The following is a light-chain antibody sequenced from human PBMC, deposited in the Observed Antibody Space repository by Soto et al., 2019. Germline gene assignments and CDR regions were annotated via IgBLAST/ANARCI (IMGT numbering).Light chain of an antibody. CDR3: QQYYTTPLT. Sequence: DIQMTQSPSTLSASVGDRVTITCRASLSISNWLAWYQQKPGKAPKFLIYDASSLESGVPSRFSGSGSGTEFTLTISSLQAEDVAVYYCQQYYTTPLTFGGGTKVDIK. J-gene: IGKJ4*01. V-gene: IGKV1-5*01. CDR2: DAS. CDR1: LSISNW.